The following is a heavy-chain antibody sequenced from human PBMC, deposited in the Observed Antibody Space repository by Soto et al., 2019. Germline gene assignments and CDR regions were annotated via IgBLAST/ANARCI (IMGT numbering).Heavy chain of an antibody. CDR2: IGGRGNSA. Sequence: GSLRLSCAASGFIFTNYAMNWVRQAPGKGLEWVSVIGGRGNSAYYADSVQGRFTISRDNSKNTLSLQMSSLTADDTAIYYCVREGRGSFDFWGRGKMVTVSS. V-gene: IGHV3-23*01. CDR1: GFIFTNYA. D-gene: IGHD5-12*01. CDR3: VREGRGSFDF. J-gene: IGHJ3*01.